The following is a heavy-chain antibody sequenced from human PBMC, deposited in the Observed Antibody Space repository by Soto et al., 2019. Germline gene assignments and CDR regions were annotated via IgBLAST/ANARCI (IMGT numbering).Heavy chain of an antibody. CDR3: ARARGIAAAGIYYYYGMDV. CDR1: GGTFSSYT. CDR2: IIPILGIA. J-gene: IGHJ6*02. V-gene: IGHV1-69*02. Sequence: SVKVSCKASGGTFSSYTISWVRQAPGQGLEWMGRIIPILGIANYAQKFQGRVTITADKSTSTAYMELSSLRSEDTAVYYCARARGIAAAGIYYYYGMDVWGQGTTVTVSS. D-gene: IGHD6-13*01.